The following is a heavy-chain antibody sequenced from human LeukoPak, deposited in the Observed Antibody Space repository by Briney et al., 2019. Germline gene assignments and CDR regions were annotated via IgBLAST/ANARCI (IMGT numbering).Heavy chain of an antibody. Sequence: GGSLRLSCAASGFTFDDYGMSWGCKAPGKGLGWVSGINWNGGSTGYADSVKGRFTISRDNAENSLYLQMNSLRAEDTALYYCARVDSSSWQYNWFDPWGQGTLVTVSS. CDR2: INWNGGST. J-gene: IGHJ5*02. V-gene: IGHV3-20*04. CDR3: ARVDSSSWQYNWFDP. CDR1: GFTFDDYG. D-gene: IGHD6-13*01.